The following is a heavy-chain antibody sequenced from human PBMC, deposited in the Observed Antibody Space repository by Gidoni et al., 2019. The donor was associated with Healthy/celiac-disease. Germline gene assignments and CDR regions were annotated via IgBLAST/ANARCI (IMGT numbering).Heavy chain of an antibody. D-gene: IGHD3-3*01. V-gene: IGHV4-31*02. Sequence: STYYNPSLKSRVTISVDTSKNQFSLKLSSVTAADTAGYYCAALEWSQNYYYYGMDVWGQGTTVTVSS. CDR2: ST. CDR3: AALEWSQNYYYYGMDV. J-gene: IGHJ6*02.